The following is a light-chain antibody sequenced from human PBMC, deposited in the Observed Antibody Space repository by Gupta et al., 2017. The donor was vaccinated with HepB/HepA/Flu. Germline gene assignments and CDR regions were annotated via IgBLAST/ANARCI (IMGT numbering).Light chain of an antibody. V-gene: IGLV2-11*01. CDR1: SSDAGGYNY. J-gene: IGLJ1*01. CDR3: CSYAGSYTYV. Sequence: SALTQPRSVSGPPGQSVTISCTGPSSDAGGYNYVSWYQQHPGNAPKLMIYDVSKRPSGVPDRFSGSKSGNTASLTISGLQAEDEADYYCCSYAGSYTYVFGTGTKVTVL. CDR2: DVS.